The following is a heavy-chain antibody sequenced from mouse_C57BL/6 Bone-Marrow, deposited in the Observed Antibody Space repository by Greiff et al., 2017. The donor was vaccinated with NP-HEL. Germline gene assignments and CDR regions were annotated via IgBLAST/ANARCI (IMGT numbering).Heavy chain of an antibody. V-gene: IGHV14-1*01. CDR2: IDPEDGDT. CDR1: GFHIKDYY. J-gene: IGHJ4*01. CDR3: ARGGPYYAMDY. Sequence: LMESGASVKISCTASGFHIKDYYMPWVKQRPEQGLEWIGRIDPEDGDTEYAPKFQGKATMTADKSSSTAYMELRSLTSEDSAVYFCARGGPYYAMDYWGQGTSVTVSS.